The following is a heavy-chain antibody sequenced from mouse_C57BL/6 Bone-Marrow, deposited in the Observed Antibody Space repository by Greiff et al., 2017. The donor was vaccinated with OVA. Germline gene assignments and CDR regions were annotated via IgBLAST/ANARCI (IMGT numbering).Heavy chain of an antibody. CDR3: AREGDSSGYGNY. D-gene: IGHD3-2*02. J-gene: IGHJ2*01. CDR2: INPNYGTT. CDR1: GYSFTDYN. V-gene: IGHV1-39*01. Sequence: EVQGVESGPELVKPGASVKISCKASGYSFTDYNMNWVKQSNGKSLEWIGVINPNYGTTSYNQKFKGKATLTVDQSSSTAYMQLNSLTSEDSAVYYCAREGDSSGYGNYWGQGTTLTVSS.